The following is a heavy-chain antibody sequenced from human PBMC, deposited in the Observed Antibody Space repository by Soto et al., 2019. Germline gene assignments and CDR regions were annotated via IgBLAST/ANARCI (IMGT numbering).Heavy chain of an antibody. CDR1: GFTVSSNY. Sequence: GGSLRLSCAASGFTVSSNYMSWVRQAPGKGLEWVSVIYSGGSTYYTDSVKGRFTISRHNSKNKLYLQMNSLRAEDTAVYYCARPRHDYGGNYVFDIWGQGTMVTVSS. CDR2: IYSGGST. V-gene: IGHV3-53*04. J-gene: IGHJ3*02. CDR3: ARPRHDYGGNYVFDI. D-gene: IGHD4-17*01.